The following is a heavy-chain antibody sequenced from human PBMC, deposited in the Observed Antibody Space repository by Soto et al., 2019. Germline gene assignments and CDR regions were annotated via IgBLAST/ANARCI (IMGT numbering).Heavy chain of an antibody. Sequence: QVQLVESGGGVVQPGRSLTLSCAASGFTFSSYVIHWVRQTPDKGQEWVAFISRDGNKTYYADSVKGRFTISRDNSKSTLYLEMNSLRAEEPAVKYWATDVEVGSDFDVGYWRQGTLVTVAS. V-gene: IGHV3-30-3*01. J-gene: IGHJ4*01. CDR2: ISRDGNKT. CDR3: ATDVEVGSDFDVGY. CDR1: GFTFSSYV. D-gene: IGHD3-10*01.